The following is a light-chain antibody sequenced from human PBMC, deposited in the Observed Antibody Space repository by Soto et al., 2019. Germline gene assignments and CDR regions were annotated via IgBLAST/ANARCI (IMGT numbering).Light chain of an antibody. CDR1: QSLLHSNGYNY. CDR3: MQGLQIPRT. CDR2: LCS. J-gene: IGKJ3*01. V-gene: IGKV2-28*01. Sequence: DIVMTQSPLSLPVTPGEPASISCRSSQSLLHSNGYNYVDWYVHKPGQSPQLLIYLCSNRASGVPDRFSGSGSGTDFTLRISRVEAEDVGVYYCMQGLQIPRTIGPGTKVEIK.